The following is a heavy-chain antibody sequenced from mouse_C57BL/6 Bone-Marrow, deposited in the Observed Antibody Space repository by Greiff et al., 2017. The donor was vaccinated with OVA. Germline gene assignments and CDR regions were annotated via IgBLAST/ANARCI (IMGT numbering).Heavy chain of an antibody. J-gene: IGHJ2*01. D-gene: IGHD2-2*01. CDR2: IDPSDSYT. V-gene: IGHV1-69*01. Sequence: VQLQQPGAELVLPGASVKLSCKASGYTFTSSWMHWVKQRPGQGLEWIGEIDPSDSYTNYHQKFKGKSTLTVDKSSSTAYMQLSSLTSEDSAVYYCAMPRVTGGYYFDYWGKGTTLTVSS. CDR1: GYTFTSSW. CDR3: AMPRVTGGYYFDY.